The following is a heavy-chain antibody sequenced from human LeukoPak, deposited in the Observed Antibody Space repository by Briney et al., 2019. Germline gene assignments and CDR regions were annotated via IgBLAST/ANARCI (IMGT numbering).Heavy chain of an antibody. V-gene: IGHV1-58*02. J-gene: IGHJ3*01. Sequence: SVKVSCKASGFTFTSSAMQGVRQARGQRLEWIGWIVVGIGNTNYAQTFQERVTITRDMSTSTAYMELSSLRSEDTAVYYCAKLPADDAFDVWGQGTMVTVSS. D-gene: IGHD6-6*01. CDR1: GFTFTSSA. CDR3: AKLPADDAFDV. CDR2: IVVGIGNT.